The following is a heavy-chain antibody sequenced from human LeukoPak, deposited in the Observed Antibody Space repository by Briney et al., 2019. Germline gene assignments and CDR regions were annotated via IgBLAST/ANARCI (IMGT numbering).Heavy chain of an antibody. D-gene: IGHD2-2*02. V-gene: IGHV3-23*01. CDR1: GFTFSSYA. Sequence: GGSLRLSCAASGFTFSSYAMSWVRQAPGKGLEWVSAISGSGGSTYYADSVKGRFTISRDNSKNTLYLQMNSLRAEDTAVYYCSKVAVVVVVPAAIRWFDPWGQGTLVTVSS. J-gene: IGHJ5*02. CDR2: ISGSGGST. CDR3: SKVAVVVVVPAAIRWFDP.